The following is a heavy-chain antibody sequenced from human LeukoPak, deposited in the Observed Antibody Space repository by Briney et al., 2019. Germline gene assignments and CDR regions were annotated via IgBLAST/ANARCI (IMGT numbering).Heavy chain of an antibody. CDR2: VSGSGSDT. J-gene: IGHJ5*02. CDR1: GFTFSTYA. D-gene: IGHD5-18*01. CDR3: ATTLNTGFFQS. V-gene: IGHV3-23*01. Sequence: PGGSLRLSCAASGFTFSTYAMHWVRQAPGKGLEWVSAVSGSGSDTYYADSVTGRFTISRDNSKNTLYVLLNSLRAGDTAVYYCATTLNTGFFQSWGRGTLVTVSS.